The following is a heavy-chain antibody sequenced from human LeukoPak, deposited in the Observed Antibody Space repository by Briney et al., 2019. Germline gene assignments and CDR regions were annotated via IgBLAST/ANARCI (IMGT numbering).Heavy chain of an antibody. CDR1: GFTFSIYA. Sequence: GGSLRLSCAASGFTFSIYAMNWVRQAPGKGLEWVSSISDSGSYIYYADSVKGRFTISRDNAKNSLYLQMNSLRVEDTAVYYCARDPVGATTFDYWGQGTLVTVSS. J-gene: IGHJ4*02. CDR2: ISDSGSYI. D-gene: IGHD1-26*01. CDR3: ARDPVGATTFDY. V-gene: IGHV3-21*01.